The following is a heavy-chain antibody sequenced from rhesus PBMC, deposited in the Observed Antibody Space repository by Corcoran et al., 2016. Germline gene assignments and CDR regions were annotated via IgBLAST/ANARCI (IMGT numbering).Heavy chain of an antibody. D-gene: IGHD3-9*01. CDR1: GSSISSSW. CDR2: INCNSGST. J-gene: IGHJ5-2*02. CDR3: ARDDSNYEGSLKV. V-gene: IGHV4-80*01. Sequence: QVQLQESGPGLVKPSETLSLTCAVSGSSISSSWWSWIRQPPGKGLEWIGEINCNSGSTYYNPSLKSRVTISKDASKNQFSLKLSSVTAADTAVYYCARDDSNYEGSLKVWGRGVLVTVSS.